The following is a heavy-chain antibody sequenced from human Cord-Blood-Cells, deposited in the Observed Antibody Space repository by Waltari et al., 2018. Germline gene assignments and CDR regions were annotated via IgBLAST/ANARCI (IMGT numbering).Heavy chain of an antibody. Sequence: QVQLQESGPGLVKPSETLSLTCTVSGGSISSYYWSWIRQPPGKGLEWIGYIYYSGSTNYNPSLKGRVTISVDTSKNLFSLKLSSVTAADTAVYYCARGEVVVVAATSYYYGMDVWGQGTTVTVSS. J-gene: IGHJ6*02. CDR2: IYYSGST. CDR3: ARGEVVVVAATSYYYGMDV. D-gene: IGHD2-15*01. CDR1: GGSISSYY. V-gene: IGHV4-59*01.